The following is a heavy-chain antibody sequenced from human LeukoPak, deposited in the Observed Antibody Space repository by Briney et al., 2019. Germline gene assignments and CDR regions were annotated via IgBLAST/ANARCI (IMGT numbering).Heavy chain of an antibody. CDR3: VRGNYDSRGYSNAFDI. Sequence: SETLSLTCTVSGGSISSYHRSWIRQPPGKRLEWIGFISYSGSTNSNPSLKSRVAISIDTSENQFSLKLSSVTAADTAVYYCVRGNYDSRGYSNAFDIWGQGAMVTVSS. CDR2: ISYSGST. D-gene: IGHD3-22*01. V-gene: IGHV4-59*01. CDR1: GGSISSYH. J-gene: IGHJ3*02.